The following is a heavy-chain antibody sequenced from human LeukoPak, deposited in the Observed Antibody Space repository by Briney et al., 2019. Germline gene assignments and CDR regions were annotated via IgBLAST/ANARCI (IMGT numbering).Heavy chain of an antibody. Sequence: SETLSLTCTVSGASISNSDRYWGWIRQPPGKGLEWIGSIYYSGITYHNPSLKSRVTMSVDTSKSQFSLNLMSVTAADTAVYYCTRDTGTTGEVKFDPWGQGTLVTVSS. CDR2: IYYSGIT. CDR1: GASISNSDRY. D-gene: IGHD4-17*01. V-gene: IGHV4-39*07. CDR3: TRDTGTTGEVKFDP. J-gene: IGHJ5*02.